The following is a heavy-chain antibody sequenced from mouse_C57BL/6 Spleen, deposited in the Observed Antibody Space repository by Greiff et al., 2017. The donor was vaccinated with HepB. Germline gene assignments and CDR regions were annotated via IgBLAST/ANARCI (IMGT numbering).Heavy chain of an antibody. Sequence: VQLQESGAELARPGASVKLSCKASGYTFTSYGISWVKQRTGQGLEWIGEIYPRSGNTYYNEKFKGKATLTADKSSSTAYMELRSLTSEDSAVYFCARRDGSSLFDYWGQGTTLTVSS. CDR1: GYTFTSYG. CDR2: IYPRSGNT. J-gene: IGHJ2*01. CDR3: ARRDGSSLFDY. D-gene: IGHD1-1*01. V-gene: IGHV1-81*01.